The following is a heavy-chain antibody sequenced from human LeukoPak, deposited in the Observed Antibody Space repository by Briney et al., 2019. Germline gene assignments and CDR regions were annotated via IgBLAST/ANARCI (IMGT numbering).Heavy chain of an antibody. D-gene: IGHD5-24*01. Sequence: PSETLSLTCTVSGGSISSSSYYWGWIRQPPGKGLEWIGSIYYSGSTYYNPSLKSRVTISVDTSKNQFSLQLSSVTAADTAEYYCARPMLGNDYNQSGGFDYWGQGTLVTVSS. CDR3: ARPMLGNDYNQSGGFDY. CDR2: IYYSGST. V-gene: IGHV4-39*01. J-gene: IGHJ4*02. CDR1: GGSISSSSYY.